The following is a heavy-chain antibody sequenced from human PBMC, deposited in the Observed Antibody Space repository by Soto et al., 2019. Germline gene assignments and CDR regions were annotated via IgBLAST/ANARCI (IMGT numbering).Heavy chain of an antibody. CDR3: ARDPHDFSIGYFDF. Sequence: WIRQPPGKGLEWVSSISGSSDYTYYADSVLGRFTISRDNAKNSLFLQMNSLRADDTAVYYCARDPHDFSIGYFDFWGQGIPVTVSS. V-gene: IGHV3-21*01. J-gene: IGHJ4*02. CDR2: ISGSSDYT. D-gene: IGHD3-3*01.